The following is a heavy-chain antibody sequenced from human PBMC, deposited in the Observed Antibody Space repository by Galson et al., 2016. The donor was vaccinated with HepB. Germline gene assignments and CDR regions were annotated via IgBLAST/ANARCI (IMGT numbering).Heavy chain of an antibody. D-gene: IGHD6-25*01. Sequence: SLRLSCAASGFTFTRYAMTWVRQAPGKGLEWVSTISATGGTSYYPDSVEGRFTISRDNSKNRVYLQLSGLRADDTAVYYCAKDLAAAPLGYWGQGILVTVSS. CDR3: AKDLAAAPLGY. V-gene: IGHV3-23*01. CDR2: ISATGGTS. J-gene: IGHJ4*02. CDR1: GFTFTRYA.